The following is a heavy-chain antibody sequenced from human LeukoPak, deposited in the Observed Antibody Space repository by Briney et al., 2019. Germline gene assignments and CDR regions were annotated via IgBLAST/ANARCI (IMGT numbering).Heavy chain of an antibody. J-gene: IGHJ5*02. V-gene: IGHV3-7*01. CDR3: ARDDCSSISCYHNWFDP. CDR2: IKQDGSEK. Sequence: GGSLRLSCAAFGFTFSSYWMSWVRQAPGKGLEWVANIKQDGSEKYYVDSVKGRFTISRDNAKNSLYLQMNSLRAEDTAVYYCARDDCSSISCYHNWFDPWGQGTLVTVSS. D-gene: IGHD2-2*01. CDR1: GFTFSSYW.